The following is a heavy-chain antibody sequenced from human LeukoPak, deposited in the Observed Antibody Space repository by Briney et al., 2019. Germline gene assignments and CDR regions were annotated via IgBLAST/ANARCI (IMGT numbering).Heavy chain of an antibody. Sequence: GGSVRLSCGLSGLSFTNNYMSGVRQARGKGREWVSVFYVGGDYYYADSVKCRFTISRDNSENTLYLQMQSLRAEDTAVYYCARGDGYNFFDYWGQGPLVTVSS. CDR2: FYVGGDY. CDR3: ARGDGYNFFDY. D-gene: IGHD5-24*01. CDR1: GLSFTNNY. V-gene: IGHV3-53*01. J-gene: IGHJ4*02.